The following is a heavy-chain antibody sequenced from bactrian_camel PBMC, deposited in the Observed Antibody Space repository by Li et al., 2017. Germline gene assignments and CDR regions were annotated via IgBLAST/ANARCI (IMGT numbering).Heavy chain of an antibody. CDR1: GYIVSSCG. Sequence: HVQLVESGGGSVQTRGSLTLSCVASGYIVSSCGMGWYRLAPGKERELVSTIASDGTTTYADSVKGRFTISRDNAKNTLYLQMNSVKPEDTGMYYCAADVDHQRYYSDEDFDYWGQGTQVTVS. CDR2: IASDGTT. D-gene: IGHD4*01. CDR3: AADVDHQRYYSDEDFDY. J-gene: IGHJ6*01. V-gene: IGHV3S53*01.